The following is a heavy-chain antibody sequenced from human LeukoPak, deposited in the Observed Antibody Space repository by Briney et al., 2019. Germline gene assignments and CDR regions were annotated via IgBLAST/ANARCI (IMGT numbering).Heavy chain of an antibody. D-gene: IGHD2-2*01. V-gene: IGHV6-1*01. CDR1: GDSVSSNSVT. CDR3: ARRLTQYDCFDP. Sequence: SQTLSLTCAISGDSVSSNSVTWNWIRQSPSRGLEWLGRTYYRSTWYNDYAVSVRGRITVNPDTSKNQFSLHLNSVTPGDTAVYYCARRLTQYDCFDPWGQGILVTVSS. J-gene: IGHJ5*02. CDR2: TYYRSTWYN.